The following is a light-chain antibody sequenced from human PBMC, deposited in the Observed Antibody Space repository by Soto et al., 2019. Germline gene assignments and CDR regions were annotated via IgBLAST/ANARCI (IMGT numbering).Light chain of an antibody. J-gene: IGLJ1*01. V-gene: IGLV2-14*01. Sequence: QSALTQPASVSGSPGQSITISCTGTSSDVGAYNHVSWYQHHPGKAPKLMIYEVNNRPSGVSNRFSGSKSGYTASLTISGLQAEDEADHYCCSYTTSDTRVFGTGTKLTVL. CDR1: SSDVGAYNH. CDR2: EVN. CDR3: CSYTTSDTRV.